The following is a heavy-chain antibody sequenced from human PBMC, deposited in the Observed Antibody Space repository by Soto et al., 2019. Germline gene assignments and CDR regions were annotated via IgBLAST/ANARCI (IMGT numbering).Heavy chain of an antibody. CDR1: GFTFSNYT. V-gene: IGHV3-30*04. D-gene: IGHD3-10*01. J-gene: IGHJ4*02. Sequence: PGGSLRLSCAASGFTFSNYTMHWVRQAPGKGLEWVALISSDEIDKYYADAVKGRFTISRDNSTNTLYLQMDSLRAEDTAACYCAGRSRSSDYWGQGTLVIVSS. CDR3: AGRSRSSDY. CDR2: ISSDEIDK.